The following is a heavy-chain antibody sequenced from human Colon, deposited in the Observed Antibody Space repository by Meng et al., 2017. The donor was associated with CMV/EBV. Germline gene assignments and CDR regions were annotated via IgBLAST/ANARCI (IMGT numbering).Heavy chain of an antibody. CDR2: ISTTSNDI. CDR3: ARVEGSVTSPLDY. J-gene: IGHJ4*02. D-gene: IGHD4-17*01. CDR1: GFTFSSYT. V-gene: IGHV3-21*01. Sequence: GESLKISCEASGFTFSSYTMNWVRQAPGRGLEWVASISTTSNDIYYADSVKGRFTISRDDAQNSLHLQMNSLRAEDSAVYYCARVEGSVTSPLDYWGQGTLVTVSS.